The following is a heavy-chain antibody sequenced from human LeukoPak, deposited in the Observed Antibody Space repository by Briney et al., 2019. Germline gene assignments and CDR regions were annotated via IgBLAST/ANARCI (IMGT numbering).Heavy chain of an antibody. Sequence: ASVKVSCKASGYTFTGYYMHWVRQAPGQGLEWMGWINPYNGGTNFAQRFQGRVIMTRDTSISTTYMELSRLRSDDTAVYYCARNYDSSGYYYGDFDLWGQGTLVTVSS. V-gene: IGHV1-2*02. D-gene: IGHD3-22*01. J-gene: IGHJ4*02. CDR3: ARNYDSSGYYYGDFDL. CDR1: GYTFTGYY. CDR2: INPYNGGT.